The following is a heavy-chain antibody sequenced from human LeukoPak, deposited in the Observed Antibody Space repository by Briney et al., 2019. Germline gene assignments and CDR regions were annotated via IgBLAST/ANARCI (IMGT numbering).Heavy chain of an antibody. CDR3: ARDRSQEFDP. J-gene: IGHJ5*02. D-gene: IGHD3-10*01. V-gene: IGHV3-30*04. CDR2: ISYDGSNK. CDR1: GFTFSSYA. Sequence: GGSLRLSCAASGFTFSSYAMHWVRQAPGKGLEWVAVISYDGSNKYYADSVKGRFTISRDNSKNTLYLQMNRLKDDDTAVYYCARDRSQEFDPWGQGTLVTVSS.